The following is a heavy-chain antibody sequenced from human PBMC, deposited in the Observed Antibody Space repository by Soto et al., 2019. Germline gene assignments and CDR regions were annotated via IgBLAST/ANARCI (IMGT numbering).Heavy chain of an antibody. V-gene: IGHV1-46*01. CDR3: ARDFVRRGCDYDFWSGYYTGDYYYGMDV. CDR2: INPSGGST. Sequence: ASLKVSCKASGYTFTSYYMHWVRQAPGQGLEWMGTINPSGGSTSYAQKFQGRVTMTRDTSTSTVYMELSSLRSEDTAVYYCARDFVRRGCDYDFWSGYYTGDYYYGMDVWGQGTTVTVAS. CDR1: GYTFTSYY. D-gene: IGHD3-3*01. J-gene: IGHJ6*02.